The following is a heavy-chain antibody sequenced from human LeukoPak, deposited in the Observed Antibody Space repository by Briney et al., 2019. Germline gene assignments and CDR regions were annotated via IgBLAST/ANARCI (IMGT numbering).Heavy chain of an antibody. CDR3: ARRDGYYYYYAMDV. D-gene: IGHD5-24*01. V-gene: IGHV4-34*01. CDR2: INHSGTT. Sequence: SETLSLTCAVYGGSFSGYQWSWLRQPPGKGLEWIGEINHSGTTNYNPSLKSRVTISVDTSKSQFSLKLSSVTAADTAVYYCARRDGYYYYYAMDVWGQGTTVTVSS. J-gene: IGHJ6*02. CDR1: GGSFSGYQ.